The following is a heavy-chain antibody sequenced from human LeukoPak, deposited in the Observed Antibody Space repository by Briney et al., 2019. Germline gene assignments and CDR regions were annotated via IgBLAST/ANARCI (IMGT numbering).Heavy chain of an antibody. J-gene: IGHJ5*02. Sequence: PSETLSLTCTVSGGSISSGSCYWSWIRQPAGKGLEWIGRIYSSGSTNYNPSLKSRVTISVGTSKNQFSLKLSSVTAADTAVYYCARHYGSGLDWFDPWGQGTLVTVSS. D-gene: IGHD3-10*01. V-gene: IGHV4-61*02. CDR3: ARHYGSGLDWFDP. CDR1: GGSISSGSCY. CDR2: IYSSGST.